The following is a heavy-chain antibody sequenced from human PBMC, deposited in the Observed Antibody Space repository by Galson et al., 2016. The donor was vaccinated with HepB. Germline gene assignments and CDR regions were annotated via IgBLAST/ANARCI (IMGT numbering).Heavy chain of an antibody. V-gene: IGHV3-23*01. J-gene: IGHJ4*02. CDR3: AKDHPSSGWPTFDH. Sequence: SLRLSCAASGFNFRNFAMSWVRQAAGRGLEWVASVNNGGNPYYADSVKGRFIVSRDNSQNTLDLQLNSLRAEVTAVYYCAKDHPSSGWPTFDHWGPGTLVTVSS. CDR1: GFNFRNFA. D-gene: IGHD6-19*01. CDR2: VNNGGNP.